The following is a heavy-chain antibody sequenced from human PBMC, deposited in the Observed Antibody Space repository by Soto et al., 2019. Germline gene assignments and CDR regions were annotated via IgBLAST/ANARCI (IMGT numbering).Heavy chain of an antibody. D-gene: IGHD2-8*01. CDR1: GFTFSSYN. CDR2: IKSKTDGGTT. J-gene: IGHJ5*02. CDR3: PTDLLPRAHAVLMVNAPYAP. V-gene: IGHV3-15*07. Sequence: PGGSLRLSCAASGFTFSSYNMNWVRQAPGKGLEWVGRIKSKTDGGTTDYAAPVKGRFTISRDDSKNTLYLQMNSLKTEDTAVYYCPTDLLPRAHAVLMVNAPYAPGGQGTLVTVSS.